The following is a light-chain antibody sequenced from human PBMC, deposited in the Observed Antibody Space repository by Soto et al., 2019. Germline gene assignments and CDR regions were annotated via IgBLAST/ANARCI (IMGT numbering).Light chain of an antibody. CDR3: SSYKGSSTLEV. J-gene: IGLJ1*01. CDR1: SSDVGSYKY. Sequence: QSALTQPASVSGSPGQSITISCTGTSSDVGSYKYVSWYQQRPGKAPKLMIYEVSKRPSGVSNRFSGSKSGNTASLTISGLQAEDEADYYCSSYKGSSTLEVFGTGTKSPS. CDR2: EVS. V-gene: IGLV2-14*01.